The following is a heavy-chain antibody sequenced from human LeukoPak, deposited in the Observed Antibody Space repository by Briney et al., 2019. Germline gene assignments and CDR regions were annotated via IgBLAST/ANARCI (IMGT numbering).Heavy chain of an antibody. D-gene: IGHD3-10*01. CDR2: ITPTGGTT. CDR1: GFTFSSYA. CDR3: AKDLYYYGSGNYIDY. Sequence: GGSLRLSCTASGFTFSSYAMSWVRQAPGKGLEWVSAITPTGGTTYYADSVKGRFTVSRDNSKNTLYLQMKSLRAEDTAIYYCAKDLYYYGSGNYIDYWGQGTLVTVSS. J-gene: IGHJ4*02. V-gene: IGHV3-23*01.